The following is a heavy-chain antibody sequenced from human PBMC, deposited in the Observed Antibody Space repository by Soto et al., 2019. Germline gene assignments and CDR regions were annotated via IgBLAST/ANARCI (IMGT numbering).Heavy chain of an antibody. V-gene: IGHV4-34*01. Sequence: SETLSLTCAVYGGSCSGYYWSWIRQPPGKGLEWIGEINHSGSTNYNPSLKSRVTISVDTSKNQFSLKLSSVTAADTAVYYCASATDYGDYAPQNFQHWGQGTLVTVSS. CDR1: GGSCSGYY. CDR2: INHSGST. J-gene: IGHJ1*01. D-gene: IGHD4-17*01. CDR3: ASATDYGDYAPQNFQH.